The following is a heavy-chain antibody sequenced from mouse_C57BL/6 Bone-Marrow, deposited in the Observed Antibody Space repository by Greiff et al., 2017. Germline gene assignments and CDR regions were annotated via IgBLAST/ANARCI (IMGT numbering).Heavy chain of an antibody. CDR1: GFTFSDYG. Sequence: EVKLEESGGGSVKPGGSLKLSCAASGFTFSDYGMHWVRQAPEKGLEWVAYISSGSSTIYYADTVKGRFTISRDNAKNTLFLQMTSLRSEDTAMYYCARSYYGPYFDYWGQGTTLTVSS. CDR2: ISSGSSTI. V-gene: IGHV5-17*01. D-gene: IGHD1-1*01. CDR3: ARSYYGPYFDY. J-gene: IGHJ2*01.